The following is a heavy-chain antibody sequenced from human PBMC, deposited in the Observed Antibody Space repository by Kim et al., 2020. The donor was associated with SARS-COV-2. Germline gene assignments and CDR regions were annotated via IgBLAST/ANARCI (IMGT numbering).Heavy chain of an antibody. D-gene: IGHD5-12*01. CDR3: ARDQSPGRDGYNLHSTFQH. V-gene: IGHV1-46*01. CDR1: GYTFTSYY. CDR2: INPSGGST. J-gene: IGHJ1*01. Sequence: ASVKVSCKASGYTFTSYYMHWVRQAPGQGLEWMGIINPSGGSTSYAQKFQGRVTMTRDTSTSTVYMELSSLRSEDTAVYYCARDQSPGRDGYNLHSTFQHWGQGTLVTVSS.